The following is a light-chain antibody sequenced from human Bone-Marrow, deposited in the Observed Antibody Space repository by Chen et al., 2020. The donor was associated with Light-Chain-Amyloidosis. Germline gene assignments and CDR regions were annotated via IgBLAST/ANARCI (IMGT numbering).Light chain of an antibody. J-gene: IGLJ2*01. CDR2: RDT. Sequence: SYELTQPPSVSVSPGQTARLTCSGDALPTKYAYWYQQKPGQAPVLVIHRDTERPSGISERFSGSSAGTTATLTSSGVQAEDEADYHCQSADSSGTYEVIFGGGTKLTVL. CDR3: QSADSSGTYEVI. CDR1: ALPTKY. V-gene: IGLV3-25*03.